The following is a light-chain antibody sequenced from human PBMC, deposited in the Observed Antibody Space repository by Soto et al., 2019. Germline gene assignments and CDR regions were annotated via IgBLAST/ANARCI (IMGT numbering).Light chain of an antibody. Sequence: DIQMTQSPSSLSASVRDRVTITCQAIQDISNYLNWYQQKPGKAPKLLICDASNLEPGVPSRFSGSGSGTDFTFTISSLQPEDIETYYCQQYDHLPFTFGPGTKVDIK. J-gene: IGKJ3*01. CDR1: QDISNY. CDR3: QQYDHLPFT. V-gene: IGKV1-33*01. CDR2: DAS.